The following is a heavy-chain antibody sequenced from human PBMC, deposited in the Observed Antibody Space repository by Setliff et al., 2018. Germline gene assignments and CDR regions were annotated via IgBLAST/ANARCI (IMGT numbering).Heavy chain of an antibody. Sequence: PSETLSLTCAVYGESFSGYFWSWIRQTPEKGLEWIGEISHSGNTNYNPSFKRRVTISIDTSKNQFALKVNSVTAADTAVYFCARVLVLGYNWFDPWGQGTLVTVSS. J-gene: IGHJ5*02. CDR1: GESFSGYF. V-gene: IGHV4-34*01. D-gene: IGHD3-10*01. CDR2: ISHSGNT. CDR3: ARVLVLGYNWFDP.